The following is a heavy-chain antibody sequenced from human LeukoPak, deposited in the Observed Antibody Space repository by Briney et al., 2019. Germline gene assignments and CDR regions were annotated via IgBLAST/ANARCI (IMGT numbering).Heavy chain of an antibody. D-gene: IGHD6-6*01. J-gene: IGHJ4*02. CDR3: AKREGSSSRHFDY. CDR2: ISGTGVRT. Sequence: PGRSLRLSCAASGFTFSSYGVHWVRQAPGQGLEWVSGISGTGVRTYYADSVKGRFSISRDNSKNTLYLQMNSLRAEDMAVYYCAKREGSSSRHFDYWGQGTLVTVSS. V-gene: IGHV3-23*01. CDR1: GFTFSSYG.